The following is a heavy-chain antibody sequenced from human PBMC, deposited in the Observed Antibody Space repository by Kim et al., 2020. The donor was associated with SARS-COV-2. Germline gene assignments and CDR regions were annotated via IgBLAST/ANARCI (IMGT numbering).Heavy chain of an antibody. J-gene: IGHJ4*02. V-gene: IGHV3-23*01. Sequence: ASVKGRFTLSRDNFKNTLSLQMNSLGADDTAVYYCAKGAVGYGSGSYYVWGQGTLVTVSS. CDR3: AKGAVGYGSGSYYV. D-gene: IGHD3-10*01.